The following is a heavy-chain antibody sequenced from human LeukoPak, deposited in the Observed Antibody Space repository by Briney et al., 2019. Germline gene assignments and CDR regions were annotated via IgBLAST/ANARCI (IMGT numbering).Heavy chain of an antibody. Sequence: PGGSLRLSCAASGFTFSDYYMSWVRQAPGKGLEWVSGINWNGGSTGYADSVKGRFTISRDNAKNSLYLQMNSLRAEDTALYYCARVRYYYDSSGYYRGFDYWGQGTLVTVSS. J-gene: IGHJ4*02. CDR2: INWNGGST. CDR1: GFTFSDYY. CDR3: ARVRYYYDSSGYYRGFDY. V-gene: IGHV3-20*04. D-gene: IGHD3-22*01.